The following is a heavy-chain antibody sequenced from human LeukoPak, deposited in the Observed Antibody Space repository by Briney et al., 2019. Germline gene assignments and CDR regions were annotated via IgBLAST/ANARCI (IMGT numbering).Heavy chain of an antibody. V-gene: IGHV3-7*01. J-gene: IGHJ4*02. D-gene: IGHD3-22*01. Sequence: GGSLRLSCVASGFPFSSYWMTWVRQAPGKGLEWVANIKQDGSKKSYVDSVKGRFTISRDNAKNSLYLQMNSLRAEDTAVYYCASPGGDYYDSSGYFYWGQGTLVTVSS. CDR1: GFPFSSYW. CDR2: IKQDGSKK. CDR3: ASPGGDYYDSSGYFY.